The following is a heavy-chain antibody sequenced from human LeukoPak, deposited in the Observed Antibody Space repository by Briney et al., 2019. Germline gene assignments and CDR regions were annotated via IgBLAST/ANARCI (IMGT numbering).Heavy chain of an antibody. CDR2: INTNTGNP. Sequence: GASVKVSCKASGYTFTSYAMNWVRQAPGQGLEWMGWINTNTGNPTYAQGFAGRFVFSLDTSVSTAYLQISSLKAEDTAVYYCARDQVSEYYGSGRGLYRQNWFDPWGQGTLVTVSS. J-gene: IGHJ5*02. D-gene: IGHD3-10*01. V-gene: IGHV7-4-1*02. CDR1: GYTFTSYA. CDR3: ARDQVSEYYGSGRGLYRQNWFDP.